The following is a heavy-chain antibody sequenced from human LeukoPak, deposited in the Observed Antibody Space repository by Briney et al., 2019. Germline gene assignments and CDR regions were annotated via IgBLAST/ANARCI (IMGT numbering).Heavy chain of an antibody. V-gene: IGHV3-7*01. CDR3: ARDPYIAVAGTVSNWYFYL. CDR1: GFTFSSYW. D-gene: IGHD6-19*01. Sequence: TGGSLRLSCAASGFTFSSYWMSWVRQTPRKGLEWVANLKLDGSEKSYVDSVKGRFTISRDNAKNSLYLQMNSLRAEDTAVYYCARDPYIAVAGTVSNWYFYLWGRGTLVTVSS. J-gene: IGHJ2*01. CDR2: LKLDGSEK.